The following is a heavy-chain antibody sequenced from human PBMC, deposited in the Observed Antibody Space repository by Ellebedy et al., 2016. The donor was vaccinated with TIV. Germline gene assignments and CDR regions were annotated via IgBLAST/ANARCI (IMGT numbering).Heavy chain of an antibody. V-gene: IGHV4-59*01. D-gene: IGHD6-13*01. J-gene: IGHJ5*02. CDR2: VYYSGST. Sequence: MPSETLSLTCTVPGGSIINYYWSWIRQPPGRGLEWIGYVYYSGSTNYNPSLKSRVTISVDTSMNQFSLKLSSVTAADTAVYYCARMTDSSNWYEGWFDPWGQGTLVTVSS. CDR3: ARMTDSSNWYEGWFDP. CDR1: GGSIINYY.